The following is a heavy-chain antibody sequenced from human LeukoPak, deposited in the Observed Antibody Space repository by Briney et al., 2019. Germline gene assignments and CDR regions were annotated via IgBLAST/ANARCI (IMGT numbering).Heavy chain of an antibody. V-gene: IGHV4-39*07. CDR1: GGSISTSNYY. CDR2: INHSGST. D-gene: IGHD2-2*01. J-gene: IGHJ3*02. Sequence: SETLSLTCTVSGGSISTSNYYWGWIRQPPGKGLEWIGEINHSGSTNYNPSLKSRVNISVDTSKNQFSLKLSSVTAADTAVYYCARRPARSCSSTSCSRGAFDIWGQGTMVTVSS. CDR3: ARRPARSCSSTSCSRGAFDI.